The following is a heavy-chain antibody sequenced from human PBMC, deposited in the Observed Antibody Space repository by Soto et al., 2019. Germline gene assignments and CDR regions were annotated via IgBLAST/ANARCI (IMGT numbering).Heavy chain of an antibody. CDR3: ARGQWGAFDL. D-gene: IGHD1-26*01. V-gene: IGHV3-74*01. CDR1: GFTFSYYW. Sequence: DVQLVESGGASVQPGGSLSLSCAATGFTFSYYWMHSVRQAPGKGLVWVSRIHSDGSSTTDADSVKARYTISRDNGKNTLYWQMNRLRAEDTAVYYCARGQWGAFDLWGKGTMVTVAS. J-gene: IGHJ3*01. CDR2: IHSDGSST.